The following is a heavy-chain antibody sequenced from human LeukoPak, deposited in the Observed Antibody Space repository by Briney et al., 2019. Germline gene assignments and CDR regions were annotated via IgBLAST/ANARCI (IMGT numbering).Heavy chain of an antibody. J-gene: IGHJ6*03. V-gene: IGHV1-69*06. Sequence: GASVKVSCKASGGTFSSYAISWVRQAPGQGLEWMGGIIPIFGTANYAQKFQGRVTITADKSTSTAYTELSSLRSEDTAVYYCARGDYYDSSGYYAKYYYYYYMDVWGKGTTVTVSS. CDR3: ARGDYYDSSGYYAKYYYYYYMDV. D-gene: IGHD3-22*01. CDR2: IIPIFGTA. CDR1: GGTFSSYA.